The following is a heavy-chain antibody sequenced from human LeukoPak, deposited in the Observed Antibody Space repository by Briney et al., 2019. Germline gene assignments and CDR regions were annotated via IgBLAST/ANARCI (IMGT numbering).Heavy chain of an antibody. CDR1: GGSISSYY. CDR2: ISGSGGST. V-gene: IGHV3-23*01. J-gene: IGHJ6*03. Sequence: ETLSLTCTVSGGSISSYYWSWVRQAPGKGLEWVSAISGSGGSTYYADSVKGRFTISRDNSKNTLYLQMNSLRAEDTAVYYCAKAGYYYYMDVWGKGTTVTVSS. CDR3: AKAGYYYYMDV.